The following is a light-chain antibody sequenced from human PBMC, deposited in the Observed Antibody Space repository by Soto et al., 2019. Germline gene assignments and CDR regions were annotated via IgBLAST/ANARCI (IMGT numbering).Light chain of an antibody. J-gene: IGKJ2*01. CDR2: SAS. CDR3: RQSYSTRYT. V-gene: IGKV1-39*01. Sequence: DIQMTQSPSSLSASVGDRVTITCRASQSISSYLNWYQQKPGKAPKLLIYSASSLQSGGPSRFSGSGSGTDFTLTISSLQPEDFATYYCRQSYSTRYTFGQGTKLEIK. CDR1: QSISSY.